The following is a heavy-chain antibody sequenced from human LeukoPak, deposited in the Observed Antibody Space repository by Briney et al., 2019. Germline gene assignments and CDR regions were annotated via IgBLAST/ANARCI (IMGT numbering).Heavy chain of an antibody. D-gene: IGHD3-22*01. CDR2: INTNTGNP. CDR3: ARESGYCYDSSGPDPGGY. J-gene: IGHJ4*02. V-gene: IGHV7-4-1*02. Sequence: ASVKLSCTASGYTFTSYAMNWVRQAPGQGLEWMGWINTNTGNPTYAQGFTGRFVFSLDTSVSTAYLQISSLKAEDTAVYYCARESGYCYDSSGPDPGGYWGQGTLVTVSS. CDR1: GYTFTSYA.